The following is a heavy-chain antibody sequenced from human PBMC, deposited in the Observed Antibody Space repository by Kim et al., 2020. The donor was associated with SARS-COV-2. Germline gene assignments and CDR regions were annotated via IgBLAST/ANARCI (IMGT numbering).Heavy chain of an antibody. CDR3: ARRQFTSGWYYFDY. CDR1: GFTFSSHW. D-gene: IGHD6-19*01. CDR2: INSDGSTI. V-gene: IGHV3-74*01. Sequence: GGSLRLSCAASGFTFSSHWMHWVRQAPGKGLVWVSCINSDGSTISYADSVKGRFTISSDNAKNTLYLQMNSLRAEDTAVYYCARRQFTSGWYYFDYWGQGTLVTVSS. J-gene: IGHJ4*02.